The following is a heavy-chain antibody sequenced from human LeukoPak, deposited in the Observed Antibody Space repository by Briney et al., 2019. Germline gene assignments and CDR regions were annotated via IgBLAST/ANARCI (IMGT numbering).Heavy chain of an antibody. CDR1: GYTFTSYY. V-gene: IGHV1-46*01. D-gene: IGHD5-24*01. Sequence: ASVKVSCKASGYTFTSYYMHWVRQAPGQRLEWTGTINPSGGSTSYAQKFQGRVTMTRDTSISTAYMELSRLRSDDTAVYYCAREGRDGYNYYFDYWGQGTLVTVSS. CDR2: INPSGGST. J-gene: IGHJ4*02. CDR3: AREGRDGYNYYFDY.